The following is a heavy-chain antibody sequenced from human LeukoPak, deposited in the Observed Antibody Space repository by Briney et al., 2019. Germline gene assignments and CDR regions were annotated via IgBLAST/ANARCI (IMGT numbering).Heavy chain of an antibody. V-gene: IGHV1-18*04. D-gene: IGHD3-10*01. Sequence: ASVKVSCKASGYTFTGYYMHWVRQAPGQGLEWMGWISAYNGNTNYAQKLQGRVAMTTDTSTSTAYMELRSLRSDDTAVYYCARGTYYYGSVVDYWGQGTLVTVSS. CDR2: ISAYNGNT. CDR1: GYTFTGYY. CDR3: ARGTYYYGSVVDY. J-gene: IGHJ4*02.